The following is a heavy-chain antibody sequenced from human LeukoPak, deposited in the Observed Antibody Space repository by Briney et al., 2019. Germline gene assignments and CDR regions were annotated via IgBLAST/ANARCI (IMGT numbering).Heavy chain of an antibody. CDR1: GGSISGFY. CDR3: ARQRFLEWYFDY. D-gene: IGHD3-3*01. Sequence: SETLSLTCSGSGGSISGFYWSWIRQPPGTELQWIGSIFYSGSTNYNPSLKSRVTISVDTSKNQFSLKLSSVTAADTAVYYCARQRFLEWYFDYWGQGTLVTVSS. V-gene: IGHV4-59*08. CDR2: IFYSGST. J-gene: IGHJ4*02.